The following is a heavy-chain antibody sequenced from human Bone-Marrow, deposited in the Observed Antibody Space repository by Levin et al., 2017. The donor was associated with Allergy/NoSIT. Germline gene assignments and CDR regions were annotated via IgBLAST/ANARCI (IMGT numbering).Heavy chain of an antibody. CDR3: ARGAGYCSGGSCYEDAFDI. D-gene: IGHD2-15*01. CDR2: LYHGGST. J-gene: IGHJ3*02. V-gene: IGHV4-61*01. Sequence: SETLSLTCTVSGGSVRSTSYYWSWIRQPPGKGLEWIGYLYHGGSTNYSPSLKSRVAISVDTSKNQFSLKMSSVTAADTAVYYCARGAGYCSGGSCYEDAFDIWGRGTMVTVSS. CDR1: GGSVRSTSYY.